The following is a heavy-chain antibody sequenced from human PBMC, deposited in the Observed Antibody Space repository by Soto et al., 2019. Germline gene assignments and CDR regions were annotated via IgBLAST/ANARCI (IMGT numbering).Heavy chain of an antibody. CDR1: GFTLSNFW. V-gene: IGHV3-15*01. J-gene: IGHJ4*02. CDR3: PTEGRIYRHHGLDS. D-gene: IGHD3-16*02. Sequence: GGSLRLSCTASGFTLSNFWMTWVRQAPGKGLEWVGRIRSESRGGTTDYATPVKGRFTISRDDSKNTVYLQMNNLRIEDTAVYYCPTEGRIYRHHGLDSWGQGSLVTVPS. CDR2: IRSESRGGTT.